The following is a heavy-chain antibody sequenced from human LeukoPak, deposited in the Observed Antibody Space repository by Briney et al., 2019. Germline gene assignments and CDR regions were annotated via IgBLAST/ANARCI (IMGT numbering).Heavy chain of an antibody. V-gene: IGHV3-30*13. CDR3: ARPKWGLHYLDY. CDR2: ISEDGSTQ. D-gene: IGHD1-26*01. J-gene: IGHJ4*02. Sequence: VISEDGSTQYYAHSVKGRFTISRDSSKNSLFLQMDSLRAEDTAVYYCARPKWGLHYLDYWGQGTLVTVSS.